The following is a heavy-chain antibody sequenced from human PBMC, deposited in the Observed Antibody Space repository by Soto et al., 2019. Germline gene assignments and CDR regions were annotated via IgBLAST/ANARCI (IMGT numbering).Heavy chain of an antibody. CDR2: ISPMVGAA. CDR1: GGTFNTYA. Sequence: QVQLVQSGAEMKKPGSSVKVSCQSSGGTFNTYAMNWVRQAPGQGPEWMGGISPMVGAANYAPKFQARVTITADESTCTSYMQLSSLTSEDTALYFCAREVQVHAPAFVYWGQGTLVTVSS. J-gene: IGHJ4*02. D-gene: IGHD3-10*01. CDR3: AREVQVHAPAFVY. V-gene: IGHV1-69*01.